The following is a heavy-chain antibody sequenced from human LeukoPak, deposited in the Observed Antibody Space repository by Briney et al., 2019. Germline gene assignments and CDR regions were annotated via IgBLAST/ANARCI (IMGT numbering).Heavy chain of an antibody. CDR2: INHSGST. Sequence: PSETLSLTCAVYGGSFSGYYWGWIRQPPGKGLEWIGEINHSGSTNYNPSLKSRVTISVDTSKNQFSLKLSSVTAADTAVYYCARGNGRKYSGYDIRYWGQGTLVTVSS. V-gene: IGHV4-34*01. CDR1: GGSFSGYY. D-gene: IGHD5-12*01. CDR3: ARGNGRKYSGYDIRY. J-gene: IGHJ4*02.